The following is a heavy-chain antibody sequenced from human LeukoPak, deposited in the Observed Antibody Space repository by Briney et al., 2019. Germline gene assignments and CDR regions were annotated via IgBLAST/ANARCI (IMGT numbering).Heavy chain of an antibody. CDR2: ISAYNGNT. CDR1: GYTFTSYG. V-gene: IGHV1-18*01. D-gene: IGHD4-17*01. Sequence: ASVKVSCKASGYTFTSYGISWVRQAPGQGLEWMGWISAYNGNTNYAQKFQGRVTMTTDTSTSTVYMELSSLRSEDTAVYYCARTDYGDLNYWGQGTLVTVSS. J-gene: IGHJ4*02. CDR3: ARTDYGDLNY.